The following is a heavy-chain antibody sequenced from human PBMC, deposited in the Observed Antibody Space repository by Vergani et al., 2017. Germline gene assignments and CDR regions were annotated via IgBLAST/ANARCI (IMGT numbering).Heavy chain of an antibody. J-gene: IGHJ2*01. CDR2: IYTSGST. Sequence: QVQLQESGPGLVKPSQTLSLTCTVSGGSISSGDYYWSWIRQPPGKGLEWIGRIYTSGSTNYNPCLKSRVTISVDTSKNQFSMKLSPVTAADPAVYYCARHGYDSSGYHQDWYFDLWGRGTLVTVSS. D-gene: IGHD3-22*01. V-gene: IGHV4-61*02. CDR3: ARHGYDSSGYHQDWYFDL. CDR1: GGSISSGDYY.